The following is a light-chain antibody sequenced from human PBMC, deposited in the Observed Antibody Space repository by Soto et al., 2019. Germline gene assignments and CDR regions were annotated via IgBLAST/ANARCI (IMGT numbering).Light chain of an antibody. CDR1: SSDVGGYNY. CDR2: EVS. J-gene: IGLJ1*01. V-gene: IGLV2-14*01. CDR3: SSYTSSSTYV. Sequence: QSALTQPASGSGSPGQSITISCTGTSSDVGGYNYVSWSQQHPGKAPQLMIYEVSNRPSGVSNRFSGSKSGNTAPLTISGLQAEDEADYYCSSYTSSSTYVFGTGTKVTVL.